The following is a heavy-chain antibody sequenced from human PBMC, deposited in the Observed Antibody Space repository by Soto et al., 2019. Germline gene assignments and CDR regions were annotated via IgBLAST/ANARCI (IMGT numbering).Heavy chain of an antibody. J-gene: IGHJ4*02. CDR2: IYYSGST. Sequence: SETLSLTCTVSGGSISSSSYYWGWIRQPPGKGLEWIGSIYYSGSTYYNPSLKSRVTISVDRSKNQFSLKLSSVTAADTAVYYCARQLRGGYYFDYWGQGTLVTVSS. D-gene: IGHD3-3*01. CDR1: GGSISSSSYY. CDR3: ARQLRGGYYFDY. V-gene: IGHV4-39*01.